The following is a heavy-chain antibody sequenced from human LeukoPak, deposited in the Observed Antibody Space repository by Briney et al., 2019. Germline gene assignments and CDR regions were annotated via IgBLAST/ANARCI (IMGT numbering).Heavy chain of an antibody. V-gene: IGHV1-24*01. J-gene: IGHJ4*02. CDR2: FDPEDGET. CDR1: GYTLTELS. Sequence: ASVKVSCKVSGYTLTELSMHWVRQAPGKGLEWMGGFDPEDGETIYAQKFQGRVTITADESTSTAYMELSSLRSEDTAVYYCATTEYYYDSSGYSIFDYWGQGTLVTVSS. D-gene: IGHD3-22*01. CDR3: ATTEYYYDSSGYSIFDY.